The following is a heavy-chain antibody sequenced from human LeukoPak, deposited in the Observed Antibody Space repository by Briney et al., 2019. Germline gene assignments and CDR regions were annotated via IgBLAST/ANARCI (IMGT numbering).Heavy chain of an antibody. J-gene: IGHJ2*01. CDR2: IYYSRTT. CDR3: VRRQWELQYFDL. Sequence: PSETLSLTCTVSGGFISSYYWSWIRQPPGKGLEWIGYIYYSRTTEYNPSLKSRVTISADTSKNQLSLKLNSVTAADTAVYYCVRRQWELQYFDLWGRGTLVAVSS. V-gene: IGHV4-59*01. D-gene: IGHD1-26*01. CDR1: GGFISSYY.